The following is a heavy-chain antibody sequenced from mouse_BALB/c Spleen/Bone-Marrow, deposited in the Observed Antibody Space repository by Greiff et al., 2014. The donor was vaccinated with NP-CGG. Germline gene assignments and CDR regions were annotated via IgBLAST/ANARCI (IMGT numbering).Heavy chain of an antibody. CDR2: IDPANGNT. D-gene: IGHD1-1*01. CDR1: GFNIKDTY. Sequence: EVQLQQSGAELVKPGASVKLSCTASGFNIKDTYMHWVKQRPEQGLEWNGRIDPANGNTKYDPKFQGKATITADTSSSTAYLQLSSLTSEDTAVYYCAMYYYGSSLFAYWGQGTLVTVSA. V-gene: IGHV14-3*02. CDR3: AMYYYGSSLFAY. J-gene: IGHJ3*01.